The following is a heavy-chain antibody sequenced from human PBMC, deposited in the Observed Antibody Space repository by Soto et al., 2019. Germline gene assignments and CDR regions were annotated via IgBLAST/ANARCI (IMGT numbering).Heavy chain of an antibody. D-gene: IGHD4-4*01. J-gene: IGHJ6*02. CDR1: GYSFTSYW. Sequence: GESLKISCKGSGYSFTSYWIGWVRQMPGKGLEWMGIIYPGDSDTRYSPSFQGQVTISADKSISTAYLQWSSLKASDTAMYYCARHDYSILPKYYYYYGMDAWGQGTKVTGSS. CDR2: IYPGDSDT. CDR3: ARHDYSILPKYYYYYGMDA. V-gene: IGHV5-51*01.